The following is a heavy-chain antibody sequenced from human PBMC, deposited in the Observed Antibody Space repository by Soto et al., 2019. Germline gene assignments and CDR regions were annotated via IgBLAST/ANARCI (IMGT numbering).Heavy chain of an antibody. J-gene: IGHJ4*02. V-gene: IGHV3-30-3*01. CDR1: GFTFSSYA. Sequence: GGSLRLSCAASGFTFSSYAMHWVRQAPGKGLEWVAVISYDGSNKYYADSVKGRFTISRDNSKNTLYLQMNSLRAEDTAVYYCARAVGLVRETSWGDYWGQGTLVTVSS. CDR3: ARAVGLVRETSWGDY. D-gene: IGHD3-10*01. CDR2: ISYDGSNK.